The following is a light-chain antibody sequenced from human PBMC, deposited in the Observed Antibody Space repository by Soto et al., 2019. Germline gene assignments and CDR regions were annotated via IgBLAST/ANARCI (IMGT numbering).Light chain of an antibody. CDR1: SGSVSNSYY. V-gene: IGLV8-61*01. Sequence: QAVVTQEPSFSVSPGGTVTLTCGLNSGSVSNSYYPSWYQQTPGQAPRTLIYNTKTRSPGVPDRFSGSILGNKAALTITGAQADDESHYYCVLYLGSGIVEFGGGTKPTVL. CDR3: VLYLGSGIVE. CDR2: NTK. J-gene: IGLJ2*01.